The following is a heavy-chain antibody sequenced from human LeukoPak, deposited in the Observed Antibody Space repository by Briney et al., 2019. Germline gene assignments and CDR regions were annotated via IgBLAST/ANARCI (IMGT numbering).Heavy chain of an antibody. CDR2: IKQDGSEK. Sequence: GGSLRLSCAASGFTVSSNYMSWVRQAPGKGLEWVANIKQDGSEKNYVDSVKGRFTISRDNAKNSLDLQMNSLRAEDTAIYYCARELVIVVMTAITDVFDIWGQGTMVTVSS. V-gene: IGHV3-7*01. J-gene: IGHJ3*02. CDR1: GFTVSSNY. D-gene: IGHD2-21*02. CDR3: ARELVIVVMTAITDVFDI.